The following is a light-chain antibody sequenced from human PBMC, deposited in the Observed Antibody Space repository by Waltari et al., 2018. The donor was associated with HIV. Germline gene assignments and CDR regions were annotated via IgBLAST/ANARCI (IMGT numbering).Light chain of an antibody. J-gene: IGKJ4*01. CDR1: QTLVYSDGDTY. V-gene: IGKV2-30*01. Sequence: DVVMTQSPLYLPVTLGQPASISCRSSQTLVYSDGDTYLNWFHQRPGQSPRRLLYQVSERDCAVRDRFTGSGSVTRFTLTISSVEAEDVGIYYCMQGTHWPPTFGGGTKVEI. CDR3: MQGTHWPPT. CDR2: QVS.